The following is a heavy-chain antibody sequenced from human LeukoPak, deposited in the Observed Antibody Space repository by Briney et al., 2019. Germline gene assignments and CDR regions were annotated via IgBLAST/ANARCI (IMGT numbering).Heavy chain of an antibody. V-gene: IGHV3-23*01. J-gene: IGHJ4*02. CDR3: ARDQRGYFDF. CDR1: GFTFSCYG. Sequence: PGGSLRLSCAASGFTFSCYGMSWVRQAPGKGLEWVSAISGSGGSTYYADSVKGRFTISRDNSRNTLYLQMNSLRAEDTAVYYCARDQRGYFDFWGQGTLVTVSS. CDR2: ISGSGGST. D-gene: IGHD5-12*01.